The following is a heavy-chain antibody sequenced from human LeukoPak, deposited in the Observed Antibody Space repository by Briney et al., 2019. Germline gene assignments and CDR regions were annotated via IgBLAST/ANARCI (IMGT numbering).Heavy chain of an antibody. CDR1: GFTFSNYA. D-gene: IGHD5-18*01. J-gene: IGHJ4*02. V-gene: IGHV3-64*02. CDR2: IGGNGDTS. CDR3: ATRHEYSYPY. Sequence: PGGSLRLSCAASGFTFSNYAMHWVRQAPGKGLEYVSAIGGNGDTSYYADSVKGRFTISRDNPKNTVYLQMGSLRTEDMAVYYCATRHEYSYPYWGQGTLVTVSS.